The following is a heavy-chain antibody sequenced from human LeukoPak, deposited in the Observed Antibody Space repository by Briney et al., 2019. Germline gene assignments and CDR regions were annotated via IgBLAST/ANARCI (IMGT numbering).Heavy chain of an antibody. D-gene: IGHD3-22*01. CDR3: AKVATMIVVVINDFDY. V-gene: IGHV3-23*01. J-gene: IGHJ4*02. Sequence: GGSLRLSCAASGFTFITYAMSWVRQAPGKGLEWVSTISGSGGATYYADSVKGRFTISRDNSKNTLYLQMNSLRAEDTAVYYCAKVATMIVVVINDFDYWGQGTLVTVSS. CDR1: GFTFITYA. CDR2: ISGSGGAT.